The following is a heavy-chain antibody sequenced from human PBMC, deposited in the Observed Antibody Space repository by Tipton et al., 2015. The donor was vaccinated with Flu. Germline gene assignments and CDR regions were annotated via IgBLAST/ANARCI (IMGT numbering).Heavy chain of an antibody. CDR2: ISGGGGST. J-gene: IGHJ4*02. D-gene: IGHD6-19*01. V-gene: IGHV3-23*01. CDR1: GFTFSRYA. CDR3: AKVIPEKVAGLDY. Sequence: AVSGFTFSRYAMSWVRQAPGKGLEWVSAISGGGGSTYFADSVKGRFTISRDNSKNKVYLQMNRLRAEDTAIYYCAKVIPEKVAGLDYWGQGTLVTVPS.